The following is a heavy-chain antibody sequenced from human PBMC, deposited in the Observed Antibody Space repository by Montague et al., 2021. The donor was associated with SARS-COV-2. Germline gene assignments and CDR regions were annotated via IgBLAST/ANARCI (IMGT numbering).Heavy chain of an antibody. Sequence: SLRLSCAASGFTFSSYAMHWVRQALGKGLEWVAVISYDGSNKYYADSVKGRFTISRDNSKNTLYLQMNSLRAEDTAVYYCARDSEQQLVPDFDYWGQGTLVTVSS. J-gene: IGHJ4*02. V-gene: IGHV3-30*04. CDR1: GFTFSSYA. D-gene: IGHD6-13*01. CDR2: ISYDGSNK. CDR3: ARDSEQQLVPDFDY.